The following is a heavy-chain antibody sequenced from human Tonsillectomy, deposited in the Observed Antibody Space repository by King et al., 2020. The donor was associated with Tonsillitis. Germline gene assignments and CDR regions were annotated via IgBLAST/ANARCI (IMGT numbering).Heavy chain of an antibody. Sequence: QLVQSGAEVKKPGASVKVSCKASGYTFTSYDINWVRQATGQGLEWMGWMNPNSGNTGYAQKFQGRVTMTRNTSISTAYMELSSLRSEDTAGYYCARGGGYCSGGSCYSTPFDYWGQGTLVTVSS. D-gene: IGHD2-15*01. V-gene: IGHV1-8*01. CDR3: ARGGGYCSGGSCYSTPFDY. CDR2: MNPNSGNT. CDR1: GYTFTSYD. J-gene: IGHJ4*02.